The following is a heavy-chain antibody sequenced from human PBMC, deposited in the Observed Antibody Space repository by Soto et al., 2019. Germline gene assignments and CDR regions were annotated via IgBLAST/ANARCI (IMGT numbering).Heavy chain of an antibody. CDR3: SRDRSGITMIRGVADY. D-gene: IGHD3-10*01. Sequence: PGGSLRLSCTASGFTFGDYAMSWFRQAPGKGLEWVGFIRSKAYSGTSEYATSVKGRFTMSRDDSKNIAYLQMNSLKTEDTAVYYCSRDRSGITMIRGVADYWGQGTLVTAPQ. V-gene: IGHV3-49*03. CDR1: GFTFGDYA. J-gene: IGHJ4*02. CDR2: IRSKAYSGTS.